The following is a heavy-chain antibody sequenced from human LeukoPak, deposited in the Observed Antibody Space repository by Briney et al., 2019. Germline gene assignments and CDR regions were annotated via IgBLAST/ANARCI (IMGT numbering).Heavy chain of an antibody. J-gene: IGHJ4*02. CDR2: IWYDGSNK. V-gene: IGHV3-33*01. D-gene: IGHD2-15*01. CDR3: ARETLYPQDIVVVFDY. Sequence: GRSLRLSCAASGFTFSSYGMHWVRQAPGKGLEWVAVIWYDGSNKYYVDSVKGRFTISRDNSKNTLYLQMNSLRAEDTAVYYCARETLYPQDIVVVFDYWGQGTLVTVSS. CDR1: GFTFSSYG.